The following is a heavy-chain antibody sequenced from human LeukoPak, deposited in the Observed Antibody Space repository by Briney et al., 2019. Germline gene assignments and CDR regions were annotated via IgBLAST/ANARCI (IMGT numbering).Heavy chain of an antibody. Sequence: PGGSLRLSCAASGLTFNKAWMSWVRQAPGKGREWVGRIKSRIDGGTIDYAAPVKGRFTISRDDSKNTVYLQMNSLKTEDTAVYYCTTEGYCSGDNGYSFDHWGQGDLVTVSS. J-gene: IGHJ4*02. CDR1: GLTFNKAW. V-gene: IGHV3-15*01. CDR2: IKSRIDGGTI. CDR3: TTEGYCSGDNGYSFDH. D-gene: IGHD2-15*01.